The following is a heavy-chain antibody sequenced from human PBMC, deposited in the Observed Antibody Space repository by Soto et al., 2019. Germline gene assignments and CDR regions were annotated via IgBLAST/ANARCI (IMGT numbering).Heavy chain of an antibody. J-gene: IGHJ4*02. CDR2: IWYDGSNK. Sequence: GGSLRLSCAASGFTFSSYGMHWVRQAPGKGLEWVAVIWYDGSNKYYADSVKGRFTISRDNSKNTLYLQMNSLRAEDTAVYYCAKAAQPYIVVVVAATDWGQGTLVTVSS. CDR1: GFTFSSYG. V-gene: IGHV3-33*06. CDR3: AKAAQPYIVVVVAATD. D-gene: IGHD2-15*01.